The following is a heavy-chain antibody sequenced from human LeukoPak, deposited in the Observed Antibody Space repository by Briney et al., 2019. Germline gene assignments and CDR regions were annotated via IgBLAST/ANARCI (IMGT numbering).Heavy chain of an antibody. D-gene: IGHD7-27*01. CDR3: ARGELGIGASFDY. V-gene: IGHV1-69*13. J-gene: IGHJ4*02. Sequence: ASVKVSCKASGGTFSSYAISRVRQAPGQGLEWMGGIIPIFGTANYAQKFQGRVTITADESTSTAYMELSSLRSEDTAVYYCARGELGIGASFDYWGQGTLVTVSS. CDR1: GGTFSSYA. CDR2: IIPIFGTA.